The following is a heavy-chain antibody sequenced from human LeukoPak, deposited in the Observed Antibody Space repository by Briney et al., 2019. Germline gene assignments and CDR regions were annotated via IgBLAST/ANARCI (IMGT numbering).Heavy chain of an antibody. CDR2: ISWNSGSI. V-gene: IGHV3-9*01. CDR3: AKVAARVY. Sequence: PGGSLRLSCAASGFTFSSYAMHWVRQAPGKGLEWVSGISWNSGSIGYADSVKGRFTISRDNAKNSLYLQMNSLRAEDTALYYCAKVAARVYWGQGTLVTVSS. D-gene: IGHD6-6*01. CDR1: GFTFSSYA. J-gene: IGHJ4*02.